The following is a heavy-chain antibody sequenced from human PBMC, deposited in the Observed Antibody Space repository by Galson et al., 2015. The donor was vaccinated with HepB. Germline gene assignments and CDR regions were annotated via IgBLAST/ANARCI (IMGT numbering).Heavy chain of an antibody. CDR1: GFTFSFYT. CDR3: VKDLGRVRHVRGY. Sequence: SLRLSCAASGFTFSFYTMHWVRQAPGRGLEWVSSITGNSESTHYADSVKGRVTISRDNSDNLVYVEMSGLRAEDTAVYYCVKDLGRVRHVRGYWGQGTLVTVSS. J-gene: IGHJ4*02. D-gene: IGHD6-6*01. V-gene: IGHV3-21*06. CDR2: ITGNSEST.